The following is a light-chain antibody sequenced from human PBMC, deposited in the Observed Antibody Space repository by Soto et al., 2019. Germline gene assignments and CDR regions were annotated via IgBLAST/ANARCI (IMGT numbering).Light chain of an antibody. CDR3: QQRSNWPA. J-gene: IGKJ4*01. Sequence: EIVMTQSPATLSVSPGERATLSCRASQSITRNLAWYQQSPGQAPRLLIYGASTRATGIPARFSGSGSGTDFTLTISSLEPEDFAVYYCQQRSNWPAFGGGTKVDIK. CDR1: QSITRN. CDR2: GAS. V-gene: IGKV3-11*01.